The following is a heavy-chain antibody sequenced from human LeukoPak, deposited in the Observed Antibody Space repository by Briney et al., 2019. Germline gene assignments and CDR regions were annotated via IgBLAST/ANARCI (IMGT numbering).Heavy chain of an antibody. CDR2: IDPSDSYT. CDR1: GYSFTSYW. CDR3: ARQLTGYAPQE. Sequence: GESLQISCKSSGYSFTSYWISWVRPMPGKGLEWMGRIDPSDSYTNYSPSFQGHVTISADKSMTTAYLQWTSLKASDTAMYYCARQLTGYAPQEWGQGTLVTVSS. J-gene: IGHJ1*01. D-gene: IGHD1-1*01. V-gene: IGHV5-10-1*01.